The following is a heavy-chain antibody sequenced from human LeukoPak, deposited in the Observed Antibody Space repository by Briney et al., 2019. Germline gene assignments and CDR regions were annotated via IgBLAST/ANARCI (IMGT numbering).Heavy chain of an antibody. D-gene: IGHD3-22*01. J-gene: IGHJ4*02. CDR1: GFTFSSYA. CDR2: ISGGGGIT. CDR3: AKDYHDSSGYPFFDY. Sequence: PGGSLRLSCAASGFTFSSYAMSWVRQAPGKGREGASRISGGGGITYADSVKGRFSVSRDNSKNTLYLQMNSLRAEDTAVYFCAKDYHDSSGYPFFDYWGQGTLVTVPS. V-gene: IGHV3-23*01.